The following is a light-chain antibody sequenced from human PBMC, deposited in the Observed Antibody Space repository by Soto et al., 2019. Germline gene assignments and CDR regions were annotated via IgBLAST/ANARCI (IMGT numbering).Light chain of an antibody. CDR1: QSVSSN. J-gene: IGKJ1*01. V-gene: IGKV3-15*01. CDR3: QQYNNWPPWT. CDR2: GAS. Sequence: EIVMTQSPATLSVSPGERATLSCRASQSVSSNFACYGQEPGEAHWPLVCGASSRATGIGAMFSGSGSGTXFTXXXXXXXXEXFAVYYCQQYNNWPPWTFGQGTKVEIK.